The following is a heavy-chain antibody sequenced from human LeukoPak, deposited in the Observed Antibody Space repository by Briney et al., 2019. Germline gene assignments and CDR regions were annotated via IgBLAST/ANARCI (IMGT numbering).Heavy chain of an antibody. V-gene: IGHV4-59*01. Sequence: KPSETLSLTCSVSGGSISSYYWSWIREAPGKGLEWIGFAHYSGSTNYNPSLKSRVTISVDTSKSQFSLKLISVTAADTAVYYCASKMSTYWFFDVWGRGTLVTVSS. CDR1: GGSISSYY. CDR2: AHYSGST. CDR3: ASKMSTYWFFDV. J-gene: IGHJ2*01. D-gene: IGHD5-24*01.